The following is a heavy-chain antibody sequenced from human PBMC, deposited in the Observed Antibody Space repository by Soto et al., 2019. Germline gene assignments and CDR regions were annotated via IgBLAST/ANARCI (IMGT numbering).Heavy chain of an antibody. D-gene: IGHD2-2*01. CDR2: IIPIFGTA. V-gene: IGHV1-69*06. CDR3: ARDRSSEYCSSTSCYSLGYYYYGMDV. J-gene: IGHJ6*02. CDR1: GGTFSSCA. Sequence: SVKVSCKASGGTFSSCAISWVRQAPGQGLEWMGGIIPIFGTANYAQKFQGRVTITADKSTSTAYMELSSLRSEDTAVYYCARDRSSEYCSSTSCYSLGYYYYGMDVWGQGTTVTAP.